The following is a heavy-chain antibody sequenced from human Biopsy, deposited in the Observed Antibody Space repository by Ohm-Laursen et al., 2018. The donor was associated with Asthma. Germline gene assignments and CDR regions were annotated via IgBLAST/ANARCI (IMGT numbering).Heavy chain of an antibody. CDR2: IYHSGST. Sequence: TLSLTCAVSGGSISSGGYSWSWIRQPPGKGLEWIGYIYHSGSTYYNPSLKSRVTISVDRSKNQFSLKLSSVIAADTAVYYCARVKDGYNFDYWGQGTLVTVSS. J-gene: IGHJ4*02. D-gene: IGHD5-24*01. CDR1: GGSISSGGYS. V-gene: IGHV4-30-2*01. CDR3: ARVKDGYNFDY.